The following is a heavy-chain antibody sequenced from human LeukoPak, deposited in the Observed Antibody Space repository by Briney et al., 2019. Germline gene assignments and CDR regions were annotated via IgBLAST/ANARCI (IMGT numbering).Heavy chain of an antibody. CDR1: GYTFTGYY. J-gene: IGHJ4*02. CDR2: INPNSGGT. D-gene: IGHD5-12*01. V-gene: IGHV1-2*02. Sequence: ASVKVSCTASGYTFTGYYMHWVRQAPGQGLEWMGWINPNSGGTNYAQKFQGRVTMTRDTSISTAYMELSRLRSDDTAVYYCAREGYSGYDFFPPNKIIDYWGQGTLVTVSS. CDR3: AREGYSGYDFFPPNKIIDY.